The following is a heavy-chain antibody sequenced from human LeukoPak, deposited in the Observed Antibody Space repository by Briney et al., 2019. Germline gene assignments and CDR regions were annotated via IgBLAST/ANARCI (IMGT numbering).Heavy chain of an antibody. CDR3: AKGRSGSPGRYFDY. Sequence: PGGSLRLSCVASGFTFSSYAMSWVRQAPGKGLEWVSAISGSGGTTFYADSVKGRFTISRDNSKNTLYLQMNSLRAEDTAVYYCAKGRSGSPGRYFDYWGQGTLVTVPS. V-gene: IGHV3-23*01. J-gene: IGHJ4*02. CDR1: GFTFSSYA. CDR2: ISGSGGTT. D-gene: IGHD1-26*01.